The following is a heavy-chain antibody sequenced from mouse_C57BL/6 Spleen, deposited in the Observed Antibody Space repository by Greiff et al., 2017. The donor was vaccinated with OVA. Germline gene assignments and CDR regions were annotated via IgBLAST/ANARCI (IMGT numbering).Heavy chain of an antibody. CDR1: GYTFTEYT. CDR2: FYPGSGSI. Sequence: VMLVESGAELVKPGASVKLSCKASGYTFTEYTIHWVKQRSGQGLEWIGWFYPGSGSIKYNEKFKDKATLTADKSSSTVYMELSRLTSEDSAVYFCARHEEDYGNHAWFAYWGQGTLVTVSA. J-gene: IGHJ3*01. CDR3: ARHEEDYGNHAWFAY. V-gene: IGHV1-62-2*01. D-gene: IGHD2-1*01.